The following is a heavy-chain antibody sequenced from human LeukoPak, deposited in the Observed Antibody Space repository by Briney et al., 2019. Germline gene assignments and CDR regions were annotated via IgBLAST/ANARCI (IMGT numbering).Heavy chain of an antibody. V-gene: IGHV3-48*03. Sequence: GGSLRLSCAASGFTFSSYEMNWVRQAPGKGLEWVSYISSSGSTIYYADSVKGRFTNSRDNAKNSLYLQMNSLRAEDTAIYYCARKKTRGLDYWGQGTLVTVSS. D-gene: IGHD3-10*01. CDR1: GFTFSSYE. CDR2: ISSSGSTI. CDR3: ARKKTRGLDY. J-gene: IGHJ4*02.